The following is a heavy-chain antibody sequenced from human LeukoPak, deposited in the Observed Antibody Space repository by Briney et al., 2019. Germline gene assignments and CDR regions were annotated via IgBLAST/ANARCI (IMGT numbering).Heavy chain of an antibody. V-gene: IGHV3-23*01. Sequence: GGSLRLSCAASGFTFSSYAMSWVRQAPGKGLEWVSAISGSGGSTFYADSVRGRFTISRDNSRNTLYLQVNSLRAEDTAVYYCAKPPLSSGWYGGDYWGQGTLVTVSS. J-gene: IGHJ4*02. D-gene: IGHD6-19*01. CDR2: ISGSGGST. CDR1: GFTFSSYA. CDR3: AKPPLSSGWYGGDY.